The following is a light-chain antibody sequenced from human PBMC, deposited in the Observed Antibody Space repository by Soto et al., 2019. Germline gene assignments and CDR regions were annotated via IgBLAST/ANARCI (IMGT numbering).Light chain of an antibody. CDR1: QSIRSY. CDR2: AAS. J-gene: IGKJ1*01. Sequence: DIQMTQSPSSLSASVGDRGTITCRASQSIRSYLNWYQQKPGKAPKLLIYAASSLQGRVPSRFSVSGARTDFTLTIRSLQPEVFETYYCQKSYSSPRTFGQLTTVEIK. V-gene: IGKV1-39*01. CDR3: QKSYSSPRT.